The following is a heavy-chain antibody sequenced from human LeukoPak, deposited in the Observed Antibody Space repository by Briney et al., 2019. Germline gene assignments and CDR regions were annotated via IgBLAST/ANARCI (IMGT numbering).Heavy chain of an antibody. J-gene: IGHJ6*03. Sequence: SETLSLPCTVSGGSISSYYWSWIRQPPGKGLEWIGSINYSGSTNYNPSLKSRVSISVDTSKNQFSLKLSSVTAADTAVYYCAGGSYYYYYMAVWGKGTTVTISS. V-gene: IGHV4-59*01. CDR2: INYSGST. CDR3: AGGSYYYYYMAV. CDR1: GGSISSYY.